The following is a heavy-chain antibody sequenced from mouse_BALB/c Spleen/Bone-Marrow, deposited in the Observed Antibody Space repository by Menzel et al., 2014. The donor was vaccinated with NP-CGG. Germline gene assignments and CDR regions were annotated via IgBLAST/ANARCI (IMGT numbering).Heavy chain of an antibody. CDR3: ARFITTATEYFDY. J-gene: IGHJ2*01. Sequence: QVQLQQPGAELARPGASVKMSCKASGYTFTSYTMHWVKQRPGQGLEWIGYINPSSGYTNYNQKFKDKATLTADKSSSTAYMQLNSLTSEDSAVYYCARFITTATEYFDYWGQGTTLTVSS. CDR1: GYTFTSYT. CDR2: INPSSGYT. V-gene: IGHV1-4*01. D-gene: IGHD1-2*01.